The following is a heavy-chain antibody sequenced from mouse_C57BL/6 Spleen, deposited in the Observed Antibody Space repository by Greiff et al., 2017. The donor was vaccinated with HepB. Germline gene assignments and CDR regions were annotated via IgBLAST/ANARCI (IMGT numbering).Heavy chain of an antibody. CDR3: ASYDYDGDFDY. Sequence: EVQLQQSGPVLVKPGASVKMSCKASGYTFTDYYMNWVKQSHGKSLEWIGVINPYNGGTSYNQKFKGKATLTVDKSSSTAYMELNSLTSEDSAVYYCASYDYDGDFDYWGQGTTLTVSS. CDR1: GYTFTDYY. D-gene: IGHD2-4*01. V-gene: IGHV1-19*01. CDR2: INPYNGGT. J-gene: IGHJ2*01.